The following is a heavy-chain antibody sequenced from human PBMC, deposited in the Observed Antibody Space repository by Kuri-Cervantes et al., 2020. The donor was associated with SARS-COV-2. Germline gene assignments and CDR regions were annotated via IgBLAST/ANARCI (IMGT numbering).Heavy chain of an antibody. CDR2: ISTDGSST. V-gene: IGHV3-74*01. CDR1: GFTFSRYW. J-gene: IGHJ4*02. D-gene: IGHD6-19*01. CDR3: ARAPTLPVAGGFDY. Sequence: GESLKISCTASGFTFSRYWIHLVRQAPGKGLVWVSRISTDGSSTSYADSVKGLFTISRDNVKNTLYLEMNSLGAEDTAVYYCARAPTLPVAGGFDYWGQGTLVTVSS.